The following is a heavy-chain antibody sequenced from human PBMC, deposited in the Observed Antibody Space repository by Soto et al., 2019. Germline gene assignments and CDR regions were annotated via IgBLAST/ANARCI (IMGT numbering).Heavy chain of an antibody. V-gene: IGHV3-7*01. CDR3: TQAGIYSSGWYDY. J-gene: IGHJ4*02. CDR2: IKQDGSEK. CDR1: GFTFSSYW. D-gene: IGHD6-19*01. Sequence: GGSLRLSCAASGFTFSSYWMSWVRQAPGKGLEWVANIKQDGSEKYYVDSVKGRFTISRDNAKNSLYLQMNSLRAEDTAVYYCTQAGIYSSGWYDYWGQGTLVTVSS.